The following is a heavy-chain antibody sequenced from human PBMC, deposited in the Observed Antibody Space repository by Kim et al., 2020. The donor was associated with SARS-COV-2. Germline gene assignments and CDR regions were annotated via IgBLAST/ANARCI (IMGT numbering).Heavy chain of an antibody. CDR2: ISYDGSNK. CDR1: GFTFSSYA. Sequence: GGSLRLSCAASGFTFSSYAMHWVRQAPGKGLEWVAVISYDGSNKYYADPVKGRFTISRDNSKNTLYLQMNSLRAEDTAVYYCARNQQRVYWGQGTLVTVSS. V-gene: IGHV3-30*04. CDR3: ARNQQRVY. D-gene: IGHD6-13*01. J-gene: IGHJ4*02.